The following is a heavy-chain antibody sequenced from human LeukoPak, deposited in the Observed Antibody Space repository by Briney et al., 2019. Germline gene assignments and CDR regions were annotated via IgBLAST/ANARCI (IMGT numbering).Heavy chain of an antibody. D-gene: IGHD6-13*01. CDR3: ARAAYSSTWYSRYFDL. CDR1: GFTFSSYD. J-gene: IGHJ2*01. Sequence: GGSLRLSCAASGFTFSSYDIHWVRQATGKGLEWVSGIGTAGEIYHPGSVKGRFTISRENAKNSLYLQMNSLRAGDTAVYYCARAAYSSTWYSRYFDLWGRGTLVTVSS. CDR2: IGTAGEI. V-gene: IGHV3-13*01.